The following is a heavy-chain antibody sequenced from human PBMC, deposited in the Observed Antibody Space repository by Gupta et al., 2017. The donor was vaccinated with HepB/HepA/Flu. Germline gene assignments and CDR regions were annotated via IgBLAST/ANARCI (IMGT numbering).Heavy chain of an antibody. CDR3: VKEEVIGGTGITNWIES. CDR1: GFTFSHFG. V-gene: IGHV3-33*06. D-gene: IGHD2-15*01. CDR2: IWHDGTDS. J-gene: IGHJ5*01. Sequence: QVQLVESGGGVVQPGRSLRLSCATSGFTFSHFGMHWVRQVPGKGLEWVAVIWHDGTDSYHAASVQGRFTISRDNSKNTLYLQMNSLRVEDTAVYYCVKEEVIGGTGITNWIESWGQGTLGTVSS.